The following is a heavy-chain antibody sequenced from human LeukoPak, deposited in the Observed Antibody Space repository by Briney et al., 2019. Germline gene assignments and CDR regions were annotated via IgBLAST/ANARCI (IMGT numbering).Heavy chain of an antibody. CDR2: IYSGGNT. CDR1: GFTVSSNY. Sequence: PGGSLRLSCAASGFTVSSNYMSWVRLAPGKGLEWVSVIYSGGNTYYADSVKGRFTISRDNSENTLYLQMNTLRAEDTAVYYCAKELSSSWYSRTGNWFDPWGQGTLVTVSS. CDR3: AKELSSSWYSRTGNWFDP. J-gene: IGHJ5*02. V-gene: IGHV3-53*01. D-gene: IGHD6-13*01.